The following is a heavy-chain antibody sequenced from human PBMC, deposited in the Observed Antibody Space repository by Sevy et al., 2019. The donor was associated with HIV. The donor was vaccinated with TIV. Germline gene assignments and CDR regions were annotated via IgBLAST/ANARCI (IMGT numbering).Heavy chain of an antibody. J-gene: IGHJ4*02. D-gene: IGHD1-7*01. CDR1: GFSFSTSG. CDR3: AVPKVTGTTTMFDY. V-gene: IGHV3-48*02. CDR2: IGGTTSTI. Sequence: GGSLRLSCAASGFSFSTSGMNWVRQAPGKGLEWVSYIGGTTSTIYYADSVKGRFTISRDNARNSLYLQVNSLRDEDTAVYYCAVPKVTGTTTMFDYWGQGTLVTVSS.